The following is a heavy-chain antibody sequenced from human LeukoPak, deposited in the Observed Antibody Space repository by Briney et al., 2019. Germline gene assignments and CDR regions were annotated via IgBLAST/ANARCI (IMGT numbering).Heavy chain of an antibody. CDR1: GGSFSGYY. CDR2: INHSGST. V-gene: IGHV4-34*01. CDR3: ARHLRNYDILTGYSNPYFDY. J-gene: IGHJ4*02. D-gene: IGHD3-9*01. Sequence: SETLSLTCAVYGGSFSGYYWSWIRQPPGKRLEWIGEINHSGSTNYNPSLKSRVTISVDTSKNQFSLKLSSVTAADTAVYYCARHLRNYDILTGYSNPYFDYWGQGTLVTVSS.